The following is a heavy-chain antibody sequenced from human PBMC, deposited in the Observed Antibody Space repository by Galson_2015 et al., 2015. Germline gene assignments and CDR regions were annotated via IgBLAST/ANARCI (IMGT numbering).Heavy chain of an antibody. CDR3: ARDDGPATGGLDCHY. Sequence: SLRLSCAASGFTFSLYGMHWVRQAPGKGLEWVAVIQSDGNKRYSTDSVRGRFTISRDNSKNTVSLQMDSLRVEDTAIYYCARDDGPATGGLDCHYWGQGTRVTVSS. CDR1: GFTFSLYG. J-gene: IGHJ4*02. D-gene: IGHD2-21*02. V-gene: IGHV3-30*12. CDR2: IQSDGNKR.